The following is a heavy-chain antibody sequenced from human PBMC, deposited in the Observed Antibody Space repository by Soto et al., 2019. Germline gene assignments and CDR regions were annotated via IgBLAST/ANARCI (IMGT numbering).Heavy chain of an antibody. CDR2: INPNSGGT. CDR1: GYTFTGYH. V-gene: IGHV1-2*04. Sequence: ASVKVSCKASGYTFTGYHIHWGRHAPGQGLEWMGWINPNSGGTNYAQKFQGWVTMTRDTSISTAYMELSRLRSDDTAVYYCARGRTTIFGVVNYYYYMDVWGKGTTVTVSS. CDR3: ARGRTTIFGVVNYYYYMDV. D-gene: IGHD3-3*01. J-gene: IGHJ6*03.